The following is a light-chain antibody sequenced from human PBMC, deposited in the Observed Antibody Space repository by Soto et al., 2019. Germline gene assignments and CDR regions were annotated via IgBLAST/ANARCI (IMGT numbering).Light chain of an antibody. CDR2: DAS. CDR3: HQYNIWPPT. V-gene: IGKV3-15*01. Sequence: EIVMTQSPATLSVSPGERVTLSCRASQSVGSDLAWYQQKPGQAPRLLIYDASTRATGIPARFSGSGSGTECTLTISSLQSEDFAVYSFHQYNIWPPTFGQGTKVEIK. J-gene: IGKJ1*01. CDR1: QSVGSD.